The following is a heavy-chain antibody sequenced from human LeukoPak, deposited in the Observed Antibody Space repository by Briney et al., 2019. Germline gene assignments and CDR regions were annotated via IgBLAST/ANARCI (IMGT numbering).Heavy chain of an antibody. CDR2: ISGSGGST. V-gene: IGHV3-23*01. D-gene: IGHD3-22*01. J-gene: IGHJ4*02. CDR3: AKMVSYYDSSGYYPGYFDY. CDR1: GFTVSSNY. Sequence: GGSLRLSCAASGFTVSSNYMSWVRQAPGKGLEWVSAISGSGGSTYYADSVKGRFTISRDNSKNTLYLQMNSLRAEDTAVYYCAKMVSYYDSSGYYPGYFDYWGQGTLVTVSS.